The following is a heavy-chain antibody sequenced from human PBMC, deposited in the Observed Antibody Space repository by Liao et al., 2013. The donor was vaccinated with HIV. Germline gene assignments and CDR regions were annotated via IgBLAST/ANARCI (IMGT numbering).Heavy chain of an antibody. CDR1: GGSISSGDYY. CDR2: INHGGSTNYMMST. V-gene: IGHV4-30-4*08. CDR3: ARGRGRRYLGVGDAFDI. D-gene: IGHD3-9*01. J-gene: IGHJ3*02. Sequence: QVQLQESGPGLVKPSQTLSLTCTVSGGSISSGDYYWIWIRQPPGKGLEWIGEINHGGSTNYMMSTNYTPSLKNRVTISVDTSNNQMSLKLRSVTAADTAMYYCARGRGRRYLGVGDAFDIWGPRNNGHRLF.